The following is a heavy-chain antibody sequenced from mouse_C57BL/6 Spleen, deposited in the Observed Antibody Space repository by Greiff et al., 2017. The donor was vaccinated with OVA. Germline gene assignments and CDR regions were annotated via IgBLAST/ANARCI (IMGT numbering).Heavy chain of an antibody. CDR3: AGGIYYYGSHWYFDV. Sequence: EVQRVESGPGLVKPSQSLSLTCSVTGYSITSGYYWNWIRQFPGNKLEWMGYISYDGSNNYNPSLKNRISITRDTSKNQFFLKLNSVTTEDTATYYCAGGIYYYGSHWYFDVWGTGTTVTVSS. J-gene: IGHJ1*03. CDR1: GYSITSGYY. CDR2: ISYDGSN. D-gene: IGHD1-1*01. V-gene: IGHV3-6*01.